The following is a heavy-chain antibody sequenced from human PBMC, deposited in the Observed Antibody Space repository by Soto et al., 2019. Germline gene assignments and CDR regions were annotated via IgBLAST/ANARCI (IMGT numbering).Heavy chain of an antibody. V-gene: IGHV4-39*01. CDR3: ARHGYSSSWPVFDY. CDR2: IYYSGST. J-gene: IGHJ4*02. D-gene: IGHD6-13*01. CDR1: GGSISSGSYY. Sequence: SETLSLTCTVSGGSISSGSYYWGWIRQPPGKGLEWIGSIYYSGSTYYNPSLKSRVTISVDTSKNQFSLKLSSVTAADTAVYYCARHGYSSSWPVFDYWGQGTLVTVSS.